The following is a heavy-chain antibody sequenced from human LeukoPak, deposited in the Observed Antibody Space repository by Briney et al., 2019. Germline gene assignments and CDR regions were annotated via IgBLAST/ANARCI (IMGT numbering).Heavy chain of an antibody. V-gene: IGHV3-23*01. Sequence: PGGSLRLSCAASGFTFSNFAMSWVRQAPGKGLEWVSSITDIDSSTYYADSVKGRLTISRDNSKNTLYLQMNSLRAEDTAVYYCAGGLDYKWAIAYWGQGTLVTVSS. CDR2: ITDIDSST. CDR1: GFTFSNFA. D-gene: IGHD4-11*01. CDR3: AGGLDYKWAIAY. J-gene: IGHJ4*02.